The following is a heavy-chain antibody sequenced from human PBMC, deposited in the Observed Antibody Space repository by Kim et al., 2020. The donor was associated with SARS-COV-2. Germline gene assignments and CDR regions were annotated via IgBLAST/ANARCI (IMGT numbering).Heavy chain of an antibody. CDR3: ARSGFLHGYDYYFYGMDV. J-gene: IGHJ6*01. CDR2: IIPIFETR. CDR1: GGTFSTSA. V-gene: IGHV1-69*13. D-gene: IGHD5-12*01. Sequence: SVKVSCKASGGTFSTSAISWVRQAPGQGLEWMGGIIPIFETRNYAQKFQGRAILTADESTSTAYMELSSLRSEDTAVYFCARSGFLHGYDYYFYGMDVW.